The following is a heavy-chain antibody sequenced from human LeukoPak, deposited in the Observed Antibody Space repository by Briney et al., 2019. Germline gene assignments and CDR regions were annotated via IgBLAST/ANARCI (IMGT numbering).Heavy chain of an antibody. J-gene: IGHJ4*02. CDR1: GYTFTGYY. V-gene: IGHV1-2*06. D-gene: IGHD1-26*01. CDR2: INPNSGGT. Sequence: GASVKVSCKASGYTFTGYYMHWVRQAPGQGLEWMGRINPNSGGTNYAQKFQGRVTMTRDTSISTAYMELSRLRSDDAAVYYCASEPPYSGSYYDFDYWGQGTLVTVSS. CDR3: ASEPPYSGSYYDFDY.